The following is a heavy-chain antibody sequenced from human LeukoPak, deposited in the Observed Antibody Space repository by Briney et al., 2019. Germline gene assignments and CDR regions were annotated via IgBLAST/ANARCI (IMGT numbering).Heavy chain of an antibody. V-gene: IGHV3-21*01. J-gene: IGHJ4*02. D-gene: IGHD1-26*01. Sequence: GGSLRLSCAASGFTFSSYSMNWGRQAPGKGLEWVSFIRSSSSYIYYADSVKGRFTISRDNAKNSLYLQMNSLRAEDTAVYYCARPGRYFDYWGQGTLVAVSS. CDR1: GFTFSSYS. CDR3: ARPGRYFDY. CDR2: IRSSSSYI.